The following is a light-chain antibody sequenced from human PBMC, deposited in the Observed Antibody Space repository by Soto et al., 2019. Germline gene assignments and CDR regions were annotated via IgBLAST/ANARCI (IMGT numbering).Light chain of an antibody. CDR1: QTVFNY. CDR3: HQYNTWPLT. J-gene: IGKJ4*01. Sequence: EVVLTQSPATLSLSPGERATLSCRASQTVFNYLAWYQQKPGQAPRLLIDDASNRATGIPARFSGSGSGTDFTLTISSLEPEDFAVYYCHQYNTWPLTFGGGTKVEIK. CDR2: DAS. V-gene: IGKV3-11*01.